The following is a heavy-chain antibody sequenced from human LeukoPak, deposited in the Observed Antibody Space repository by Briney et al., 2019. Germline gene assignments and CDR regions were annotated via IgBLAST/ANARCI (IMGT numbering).Heavy chain of an antibody. CDR3: ARGRPDRNCSSTSCYVGFYYYYYMDV. V-gene: IGHV4-38-2*02. CDR2: INHSGST. CDR1: GYSISSGYY. J-gene: IGHJ6*03. D-gene: IGHD2-2*01. Sequence: SETLSLTCTVSGYSISSGYYWSWIRQPPGKGLEWIGEINHSGSTNYNPSLKSRVTISVDTSKNQFSLKLSSVTAADTAVYYCARGRPDRNCSSTSCYVGFYYYYYMDVWGKGTTVTVSS.